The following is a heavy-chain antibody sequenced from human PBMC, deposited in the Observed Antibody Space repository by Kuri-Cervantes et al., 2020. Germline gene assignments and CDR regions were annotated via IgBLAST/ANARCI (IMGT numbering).Heavy chain of an antibody. CDR1: GFAFSTYW. D-gene: IGHD2-8*01. CDR2: IKWHGSEK. Sequence: GESLKISCVASGFAFSTYWMGWVRQAPGKGLEWAANIKWHGSEKSYVDSVKGRFTISRDNAKNSLYLQMNSLRAEDTAVYYCTLGCTHLCPIDYWGQGTLVTVSS. J-gene: IGHJ4*02. V-gene: IGHV3-7*02. CDR3: TLGCTHLCPIDY.